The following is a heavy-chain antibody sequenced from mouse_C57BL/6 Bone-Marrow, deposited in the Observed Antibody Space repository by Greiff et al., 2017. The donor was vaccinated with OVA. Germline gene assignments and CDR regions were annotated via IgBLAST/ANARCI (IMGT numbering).Heavy chain of an antibody. Sequence: VQLQQSGAELVRPGTSVKVSCKASGYAFTNYLIEWVKQRPGQGLEWIGVINPGSGGTNYNEKFKGKATLTAEKSSSTAYMQLSSLTSEDSAVYFCARSAVVATYYYAMDYWGQGTSVTVSS. CDR1: GYAFTNYL. D-gene: IGHD1-1*01. J-gene: IGHJ4*01. CDR2: INPGSGGT. V-gene: IGHV1-54*01. CDR3: ARSAVVATYYYAMDY.